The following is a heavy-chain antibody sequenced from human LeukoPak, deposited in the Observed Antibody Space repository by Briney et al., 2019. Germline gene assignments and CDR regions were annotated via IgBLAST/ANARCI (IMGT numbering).Heavy chain of an antibody. J-gene: IGHJ4*02. Sequence: SETLSLTCAVSGYSISSGYYWGWIRQPPGKGLEWIGSIYHSGSTYYNPSLKSRVTISVDTSKNQFSLKLSSVTAADTAVYYCAGTARTIFGVVVDYWGQRTLVTVSS. V-gene: IGHV4-38-2*01. CDR2: IYHSGST. D-gene: IGHD3-3*01. CDR3: AGTARTIFGVVVDY. CDR1: GYSISSGYY.